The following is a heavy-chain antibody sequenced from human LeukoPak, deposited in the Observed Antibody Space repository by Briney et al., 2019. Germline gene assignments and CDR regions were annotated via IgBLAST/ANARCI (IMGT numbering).Heavy chain of an antibody. V-gene: IGHV3-30*18. CDR2: ISYDGSNK. D-gene: IGHD3-16*02. J-gene: IGHJ4*02. CDR1: EFTFSSYG. Sequence: GGSLRLSCAASEFTFSSYGMYWVRQAPGKGLEWVAVISYDGSNKYYADSVKGRFTISRDNSKNTLYLRMNSLRAEDTAVYYCAKDRRGGYPVGYYFDYWGQGTLVTVSS. CDR3: AKDRRGGYPVGYYFDY.